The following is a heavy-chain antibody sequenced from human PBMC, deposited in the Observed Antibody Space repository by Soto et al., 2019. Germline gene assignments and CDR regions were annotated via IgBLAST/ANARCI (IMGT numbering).Heavy chain of an antibody. CDR3: ASNYCGGDCPHDAFDI. CDR1: GGTFSCYA. Sequence: QVQLVQSGAEVKKPGSSVKVSCKASGGTFSCYAISWVRQAPGQGLEWMGGIIPIFGTANYAQKFQGRVTITADESTSTAYMELSSLRSEDTAVYYCASNYCGGDCPHDAFDIWGQGTMVTVSS. CDR2: IIPIFGTA. D-gene: IGHD2-21*02. V-gene: IGHV1-69*01. J-gene: IGHJ3*02.